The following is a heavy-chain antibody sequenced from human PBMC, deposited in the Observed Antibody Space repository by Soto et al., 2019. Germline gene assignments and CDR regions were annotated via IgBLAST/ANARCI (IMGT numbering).Heavy chain of an antibody. CDR1: GGSISSYY. CDR3: ARDRSEVATPTYYYYYGMDV. V-gene: IGHV4-59*01. D-gene: IGHD5-12*01. CDR2: IYYSGST. Sequence: SETLSLTCTVSGGSISSYYWSWIRQPPGKGLEWIGYIYYSGSTNYNPSLKSRVTISVDTSKNQFSLKLSSVTAADTAVCYCARDRSEVATPTYYYYYGMDVWGQGTTVTVSS. J-gene: IGHJ6*02.